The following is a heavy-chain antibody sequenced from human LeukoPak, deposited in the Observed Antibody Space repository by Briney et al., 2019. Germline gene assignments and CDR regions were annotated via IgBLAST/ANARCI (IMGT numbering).Heavy chain of an antibody. V-gene: IGHV4-59*01. D-gene: IGHD6-19*01. CDR2: IYYSGST. CDR3: ARCSGWYCYNWFDP. Sequence: PSETLSLTCTVSGCSISSYYWSWIRQPPGKGLEWIGYIYYSGSTNYNPSLKSRVTISVDTSKNQFSLKLSSVTAADTAMYYCARCSGWYCYNWFDPWGQGTLVTVSS. CDR1: GCSISSYY. J-gene: IGHJ5*02.